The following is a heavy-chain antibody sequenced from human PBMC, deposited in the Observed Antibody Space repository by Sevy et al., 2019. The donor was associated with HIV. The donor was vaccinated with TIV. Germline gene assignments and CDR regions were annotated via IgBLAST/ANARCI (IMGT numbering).Heavy chain of an antibody. CDR2: LLYNVRTE. Sequence: GGSLRLSCSASGFSVSSFSMHWVRQAPGKGLEWVAALLYNVRTEEYADSVKGRFTSSRDNSKKTLNLEINSLRVDDTAQYFCARDSGRVIVRTDGFDSWGQGALVTVSS. D-gene: IGHD2-21*01. V-gene: IGHV3-33*03. CDR1: GFSVSSFS. J-gene: IGHJ5*01. CDR3: ARDSGRVIVRTDGFDS.